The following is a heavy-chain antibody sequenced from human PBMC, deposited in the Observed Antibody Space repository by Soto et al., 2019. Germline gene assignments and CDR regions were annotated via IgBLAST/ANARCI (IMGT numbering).Heavy chain of an antibody. CDR3: ARDGSTQMWRPGYVGL. Sequence: QVQLVESGGGVVQPGRSLRLSCAASGFTFSNYAMHWVRQTPGKGLEWVAIVSYDGTNKYYADSVKGRFTISRDNSKNSLYMQMNSLRAEDTALYYGARDGSTQMWRPGYVGLWGRGTLVTGSS. CDR1: GFTFSNYA. D-gene: IGHD2-21*01. V-gene: IGHV3-30-3*01. CDR2: VSYDGTNK. J-gene: IGHJ2*01.